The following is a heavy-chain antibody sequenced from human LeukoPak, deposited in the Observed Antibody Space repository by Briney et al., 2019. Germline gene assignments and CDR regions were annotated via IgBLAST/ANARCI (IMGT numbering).Heavy chain of an antibody. CDR3: ARLTWLDFDY. CDR1: GFTFSTYE. D-gene: IGHD6-19*01. J-gene: IGHJ4*02. Sequence: PGGSLRLSCAASGFTFSTYEMNWVRQAPGKGLEWVSYISTRATTIYYADSVKGRFTISRDNAKNSLYLQMNSLRAEDTAVYYCARLTWLDFDYWGQGILVTVSS. CDR2: ISTRATTI. V-gene: IGHV3-48*03.